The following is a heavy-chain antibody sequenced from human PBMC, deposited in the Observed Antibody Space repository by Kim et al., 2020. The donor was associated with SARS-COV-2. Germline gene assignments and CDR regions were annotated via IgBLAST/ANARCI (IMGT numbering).Heavy chain of an antibody. V-gene: IGHV3-23*01. Sequence: GGSLRLSCAASGFSFSTYAMSWVRQAPGKGLEWVSAISANGGTTYYADSVKGRFSISSDNSKNTPYLQMISLRAEDTAVYYCAKLKTTSCYSAMDVWGQG. D-gene: IGHD2-2*02. CDR1: GFSFSTYA. CDR2: ISANGGTT. CDR3: AKLKTTSCYSAMDV. J-gene: IGHJ6*02.